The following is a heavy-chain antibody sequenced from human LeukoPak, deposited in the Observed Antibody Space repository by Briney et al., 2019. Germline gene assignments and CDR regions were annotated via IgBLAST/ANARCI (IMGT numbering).Heavy chain of an antibody. Sequence: ASVKVSCKASGYTFTSYDINWVRQATGQGLEWMGWMNPNSGNTGYAQKFQGRVTMTGSTSITTAYMELSSLRSEDTAVYYCARVPRDDYSNLHDYWGQGTLVTVSS. CDR1: GYTFTSYD. V-gene: IGHV1-8*01. J-gene: IGHJ4*02. CDR2: MNPNSGNT. D-gene: IGHD4-11*01. CDR3: ARVPRDDYSNLHDY.